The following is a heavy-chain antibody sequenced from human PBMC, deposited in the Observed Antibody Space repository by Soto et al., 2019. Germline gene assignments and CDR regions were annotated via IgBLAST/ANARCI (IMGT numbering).Heavy chain of an antibody. J-gene: IGHJ6*02. V-gene: IGHV3-23*01. D-gene: IGHD5-12*01. CDR3: SKGNAREVALDYGMDV. CDR2: ISGSGGST. CDR1: GFTFCRYA. Sequence: SXRLSCAASGFTFCRYAMSWFRQAPGKGLEWVSGISGSGGSTYYADSVKGRFTISRDNSKNTLYLQMNSLRAEDTAVYYCSKGNAREVALDYGMDVWGQGTTVTVSS.